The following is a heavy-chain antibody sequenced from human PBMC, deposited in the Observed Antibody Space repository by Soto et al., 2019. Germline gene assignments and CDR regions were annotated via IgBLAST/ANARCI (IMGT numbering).Heavy chain of an antibody. V-gene: IGHV3-13*01. CDR3: ASGDYLY. J-gene: IGHJ4*02. CDR2: IGTADDT. Sequence: EVHLVESGGGLVQPGGSLRLSCAASGFSFSTYDMHWVRQPTGKGLEWVSAIGTADDTYYLGSVEGRFTISRENAKNSLYLQMNNLRAGDTAVYYCASGDYLYWGQGTLVTVSS. CDR1: GFSFSTYD. D-gene: IGHD4-17*01.